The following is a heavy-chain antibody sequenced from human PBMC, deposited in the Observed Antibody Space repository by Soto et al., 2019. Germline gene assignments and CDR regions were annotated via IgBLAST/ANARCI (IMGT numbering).Heavy chain of an antibody. V-gene: IGHV5-51*01. CDR2: IYPGDSDT. J-gene: IGHJ6*02. Sequence: PGESLKISCKGSGYSFTSYWIGWVRQMPGKGLEWMGIIYPGDSDTRYSPSFQGQVTISADKSISTAYLQWSSLKASDTAMYYCVSHRRTTGTTYYFYGMDVWGQGTTVTVSS. D-gene: IGHD1-1*01. CDR1: GYSFTSYW. CDR3: VSHRRTTGTTYYFYGMDV.